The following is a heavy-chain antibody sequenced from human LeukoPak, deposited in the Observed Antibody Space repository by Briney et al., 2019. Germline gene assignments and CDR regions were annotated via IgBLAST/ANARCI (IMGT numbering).Heavy chain of an antibody. CDR1: GGSVSSGSYY. CDR3: ARELYDAFDI. V-gene: IGHV4-61*01. J-gene: IGHJ3*02. CDR2: VYYSGST. Sequence: SETLSLTCTVSGGSVSSGSYYWSWLRQPPGKGLEWIGYVYYSGSTNYNPSLKSRVTISVDTSKNQFSLKLSSVTAADTAVYYCARELYDAFDIWGQGTMVTVSS.